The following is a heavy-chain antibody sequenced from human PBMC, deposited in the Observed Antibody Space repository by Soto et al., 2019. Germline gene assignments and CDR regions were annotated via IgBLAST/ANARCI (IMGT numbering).Heavy chain of an antibody. Sequence: EVQLLESGGGLVQPGGSLRLSCAASGFPFSSYAMSWVRQAPGKGLEWVSAISGSGGSTYYADSVKGRFTISRDNSKNTLYLQMNSLRAEDTAVYYCAKEGGYCSSTSCYGRVYYWGQGTLVTVSS. V-gene: IGHV3-23*01. D-gene: IGHD2-2*03. J-gene: IGHJ4*02. CDR3: AKEGGYCSSTSCYGRVYY. CDR1: GFPFSSYA. CDR2: ISGSGGST.